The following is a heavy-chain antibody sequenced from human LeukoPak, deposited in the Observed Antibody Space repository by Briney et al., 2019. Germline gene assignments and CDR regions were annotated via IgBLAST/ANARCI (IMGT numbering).Heavy chain of an antibody. CDR1: GDSISSSSYY. J-gene: IGHJ4*02. V-gene: IGHV4-31*03. Sequence: SETLSLTCSVSGDSISSSSYYWSWIRQHPGKGLEWIGYIYYSGSTYYNPSLKSRVTISVDTSKNQFSLKLSSVTAADTAVYYCARILDYGDYRYYFDYWGQGTLVTVSS. D-gene: IGHD4-17*01. CDR2: IYYSGST. CDR3: ARILDYGDYRYYFDY.